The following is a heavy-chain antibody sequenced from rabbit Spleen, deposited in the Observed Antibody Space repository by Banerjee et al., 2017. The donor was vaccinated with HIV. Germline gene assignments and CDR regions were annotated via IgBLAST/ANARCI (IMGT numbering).Heavy chain of an antibody. Sequence: ELVESGGGLVQPGESLKLSCKASGFDFSSYGISWVRQAPGKGPEWIACIVNGNGNTYYASWVNGRFTISRSTSLATVTLQVTSLTAADTATYFCARDLGASGAYGIDLWGQGTLVTVS. J-gene: IGHJ3*01. V-gene: IGHV1S47*01. CDR3: ARDLGASGAYGIDL. CDR1: GFDFSSYG. CDR2: IVNGNGNT. D-gene: IGHD6-1*01.